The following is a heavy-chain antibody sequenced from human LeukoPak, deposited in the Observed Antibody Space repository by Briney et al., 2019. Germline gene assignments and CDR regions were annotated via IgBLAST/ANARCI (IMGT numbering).Heavy chain of an antibody. CDR3: ARGGSSPSYYFDY. Sequence: GGSLRLSCAASGFTFSDYYMSWIRQAPGKGLEWVSYISSSGSTIYYADSVKGRFTISRDNAKNSLYLQMNSLRAEDTVVHYCARGGSSPSYYFDYWGQGTLVTVSS. CDR2: ISSSGSTI. J-gene: IGHJ4*02. CDR1: GFTFSDYY. V-gene: IGHV3-11*01. D-gene: IGHD1-26*01.